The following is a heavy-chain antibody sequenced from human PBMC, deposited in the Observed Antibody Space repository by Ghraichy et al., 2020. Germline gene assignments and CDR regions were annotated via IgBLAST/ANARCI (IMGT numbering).Heavy chain of an antibody. Sequence: LSLTCTVSGGSISSYYWSWIRQPPGKGLEWIGYIYYSGSTNYNPSLKSRVTISVDTSKNQFSLKLSSVTAADTAVYYCARGPIQLWPGFDPWGQGTLVTVSS. CDR1: GGSISSYY. CDR2: IYYSGST. V-gene: IGHV4-59*01. J-gene: IGHJ5*02. CDR3: ARGPIQLWPGFDP. D-gene: IGHD5-18*01.